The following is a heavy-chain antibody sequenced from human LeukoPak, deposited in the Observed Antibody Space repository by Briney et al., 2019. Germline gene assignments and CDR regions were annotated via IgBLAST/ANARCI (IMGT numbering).Heavy chain of an antibody. Sequence: GGSLRLSCAASGFTFSSYAMHWVRQAPGKGLEWVAVISYDGSNKYYADSVKGRFTISRDNSKNTLYLQMNSLRAEDTAVYYCAKGGYYDSSGYPYSGYYYGMDVWGQGTTVTVSS. CDR3: AKGGYYDSSGYPYSGYYYGMDV. CDR1: GFTFSSYA. J-gene: IGHJ6*02. CDR2: ISYDGSNK. V-gene: IGHV3-30*04. D-gene: IGHD3-22*01.